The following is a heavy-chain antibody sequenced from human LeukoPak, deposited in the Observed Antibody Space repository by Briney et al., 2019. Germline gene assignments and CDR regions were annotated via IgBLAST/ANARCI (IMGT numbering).Heavy chain of an antibody. CDR2: THTSGST. CDR3: ARGATWAGMVFDS. D-gene: IGHD1-14*01. V-gene: IGHV4-4*07. CDR1: CGSISSYY. Sequence: SETLSLTCTVSCGSISSYYLIWIRQPAPKGLNGIGRTHTSGSTNYNPSLKSRVTVSVDTSKNQSSLKLNSVPAADTAVYSCARGATWAGMVFDSWGQGTLVNVYS. J-gene: IGHJ4*02.